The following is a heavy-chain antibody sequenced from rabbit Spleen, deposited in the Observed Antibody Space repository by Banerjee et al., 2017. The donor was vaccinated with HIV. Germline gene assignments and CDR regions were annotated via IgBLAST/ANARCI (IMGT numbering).Heavy chain of an antibody. D-gene: IGHD7-1*01. J-gene: IGHJ4*01. V-gene: IGHV1S7*01. CDR1: RFDFSTYS. CDR2: IVPIFGVT. CDR3: VRDYRFYFNL. Sequence: QELVESGGGLVQPGGSLKLSCKASRFDFSTYSMSWVRQAPGKGLEWIGYIVPIFGVTYYANWVNGRFTISSHNAQNTLYLQLNSLTAADTATYFCVRDYRFYFNLWGPGTLVTVS.